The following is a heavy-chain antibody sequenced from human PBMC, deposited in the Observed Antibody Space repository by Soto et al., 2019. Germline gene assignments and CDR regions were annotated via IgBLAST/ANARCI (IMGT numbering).Heavy chain of an antibody. CDR3: AKDRGYYYGSGSHIDY. Sequence: GGSLRLSCAASGFTFDDYAMHWVRQAPGKGLEWVSGISWNSGSIGYADSVKGRFTISRDNAKNSLYLQMNSLRAEDTALYYCAKDRGYYYGSGSHIDYWGQGTLVTVSS. CDR1: GFTFDDYA. D-gene: IGHD3-10*01. V-gene: IGHV3-9*01. J-gene: IGHJ4*02. CDR2: ISWNSGSI.